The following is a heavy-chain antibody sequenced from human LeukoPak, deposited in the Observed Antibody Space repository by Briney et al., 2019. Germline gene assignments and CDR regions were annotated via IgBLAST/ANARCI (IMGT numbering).Heavy chain of an antibody. J-gene: IGHJ5*02. CDR1: GFTFSNYG. Sequence: GGSLRLSCAASGFTFSNYGMHWVRQAPGKGLEWVAFIRYDGSNKFYPDSVKGRFTISRDNSKNTLYLQMNSLRDEDTAVYYCAKDSRARQFGEFLSRAPQYTWFDPWGQGTLVTVSS. V-gene: IGHV3-30*02. CDR3: AKDSRARQFGEFLSRAPQYTWFDP. CDR2: IRYDGSNK. D-gene: IGHD3-10*01.